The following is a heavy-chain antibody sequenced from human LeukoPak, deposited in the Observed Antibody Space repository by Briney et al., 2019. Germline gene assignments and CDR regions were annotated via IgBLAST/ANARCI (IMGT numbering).Heavy chain of an antibody. CDR3: ARGGYYGSGNDFRFDP. Sequence: SETPSLTCTVSGGSISSYYWSWIQQPPGKGLEWIGYIYYSGSTNYNPSLKSRVTISVDTSKNQFSLKLTSVTAADTAVYFCARGGYYGSGNDFRFDPWGQGTLVTVSS. D-gene: IGHD3-10*01. V-gene: IGHV4-59*01. CDR2: IYYSGST. CDR1: GGSISSYY. J-gene: IGHJ5*02.